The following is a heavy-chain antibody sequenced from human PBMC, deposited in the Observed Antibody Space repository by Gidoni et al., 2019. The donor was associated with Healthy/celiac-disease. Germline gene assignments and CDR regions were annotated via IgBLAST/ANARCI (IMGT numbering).Heavy chain of an antibody. V-gene: IGHV4-39*01. D-gene: IGHD5-12*01. CDR3: ARHPDYLRAFDI. CDR2: IYYSGST. J-gene: IGHJ3*02. Sequence: QQQLQESGPGLVKPSETLSLTCTVSGGSISSSSYYWGWIRQPPGKGLEWIGSIYYSGSTYYNPSLKSRVTISVDTSKNQFSLKLSSVTAADTAVYYCARHPDYLRAFDIWGQGTMVTVSS. CDR1: GGSISSSSYY.